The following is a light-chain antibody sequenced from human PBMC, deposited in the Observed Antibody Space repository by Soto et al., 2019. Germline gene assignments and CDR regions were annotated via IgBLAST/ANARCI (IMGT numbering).Light chain of an antibody. CDR3: QQYKSYPLT. V-gene: IGKV1-5*03. J-gene: IGKJ4*01. CDR1: QSISSW. Sequence: DIQMTQSPSTLSASVGDRVTITCRASQSISSWLAWYQQKPGKAPNLLIYKASTLESGVPSRFSGSGSGTEFTLTISGVQPYEVATYYCQQYKSYPLTFGGGTKVDIK. CDR2: KAS.